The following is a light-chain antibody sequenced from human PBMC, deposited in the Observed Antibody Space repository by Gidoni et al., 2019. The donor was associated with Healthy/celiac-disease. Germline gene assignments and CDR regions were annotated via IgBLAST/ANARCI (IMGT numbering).Light chain of an antibody. V-gene: IGLV3-25*02. CDR1: ALPKQY. Sequence: SSALPQPPSLSVSPGQTARITCSGDALPKQYAYWYQQKPGQAPVLVIYKDSERPSGIPERFSGSSSGTTVTLTISGVQAEDEADYYCQSADSSGTWVCGGGTKLTVL. J-gene: IGLJ3*02. CDR2: KDS. CDR3: QSADSSGTWV.